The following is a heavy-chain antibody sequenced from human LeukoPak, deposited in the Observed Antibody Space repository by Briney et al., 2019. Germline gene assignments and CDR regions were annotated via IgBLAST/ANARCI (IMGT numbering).Heavy chain of an antibody. J-gene: IGHJ3*02. CDR3: PRDVDVGAFDI. D-gene: IGHD1-26*01. V-gene: IGHV1-2*02. CDR2: INPNSVGP. Sequence: ASVMVSCKVSVYTITGYYMDWVRHATGQGLEWMGWINPNSVGPNYAQKCQARVTMTTDTSISTAYMELGRLRSDDTAVYYCPRDVDVGAFDIWGQGTMVTVSS. CDR1: VYTITGYY.